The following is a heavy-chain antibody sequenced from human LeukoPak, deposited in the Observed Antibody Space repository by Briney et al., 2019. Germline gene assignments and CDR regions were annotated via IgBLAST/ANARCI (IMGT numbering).Heavy chain of an antibody. J-gene: IGHJ4*02. V-gene: IGHV1-2*02. CDR1: GYTFTGYY. CDR3: AQVATDY. Sequence: ASVKVSCKASGYTFTGYYIHWVRQAPGQGREWMGWINPNSGAPNYAQKFQDRVTMTRDTSISTVYIELTRLRSDDTAVYYCAQVATDYWGQGTLVTVSS. CDR2: INPNSGAP. D-gene: IGHD5-12*01.